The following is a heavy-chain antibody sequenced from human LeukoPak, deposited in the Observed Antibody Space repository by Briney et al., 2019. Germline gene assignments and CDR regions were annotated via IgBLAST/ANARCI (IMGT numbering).Heavy chain of an antibody. CDR2: IDYSGST. Sequence: PGGSLRLSCAASGFTFSTYSMNWIRQPPGKGLEWIGYIDYSGSTTYNPSLKSRVTISVDTSKNQFSLKLNSVTAADTAVYYCARLGGDYGYYFDYWGQGSLVTVSS. J-gene: IGHJ4*02. V-gene: IGHV4-59*01. CDR1: GFTFSTYS. D-gene: IGHD4-17*01. CDR3: ARLGGDYGYYFDY.